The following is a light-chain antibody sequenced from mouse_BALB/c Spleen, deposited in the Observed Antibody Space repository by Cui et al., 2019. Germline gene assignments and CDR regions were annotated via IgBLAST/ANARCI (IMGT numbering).Light chain of an antibody. CDR3: QQYNSYPYT. CDR1: KNVGTN. J-gene: IGKJ2*01. V-gene: IGKV6-15*01. Sequence: DIVMTQSQKFMSTSVGDRVSVTCQASKNVGTNVAWYQQKPGQSPKALIYSASYRYSGVPDRFTGSGSGTDFTLTISNVQSEDLAEYFCQQYNSYPYTFGGGTKLEIK. CDR2: SAS.